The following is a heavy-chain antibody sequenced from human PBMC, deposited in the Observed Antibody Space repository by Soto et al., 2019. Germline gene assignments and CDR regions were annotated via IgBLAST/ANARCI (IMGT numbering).Heavy chain of an antibody. J-gene: IGHJ5*02. V-gene: IGHV1-2*02. Sequence: ASVKVSCKASEYSFTGHYFHWVRLAPGQGLEWMGWIDPKSGDTKYAQKFQDRVTMTRDTSISTAYMDLSRLTSDDTAVYYCARDYDKSGYDYFDPWGQGTLVTVSS. CDR3: ARDYDKSGYDYFDP. CDR2: IDPKSGDT. CDR1: EYSFTGHY. D-gene: IGHD3-22*01.